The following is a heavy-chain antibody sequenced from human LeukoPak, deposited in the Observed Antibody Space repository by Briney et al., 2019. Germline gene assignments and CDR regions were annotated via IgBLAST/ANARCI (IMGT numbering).Heavy chain of an antibody. CDR2: ISAGKGNT. CDR3: ARRAGAYSHPYDY. Sequence: GGSLRLSCAASGFTFSSYGMHWVRQAPGKGLEWVSGISAGKGNTYYADSVKGRFTISRDNSKNTLYLQMNSLRAEDTAVYYCARRAGAYSHPYDYWGQGTLVTVSS. D-gene: IGHD4/OR15-4a*01. V-gene: IGHV3-23*01. J-gene: IGHJ4*02. CDR1: GFTFSSYG.